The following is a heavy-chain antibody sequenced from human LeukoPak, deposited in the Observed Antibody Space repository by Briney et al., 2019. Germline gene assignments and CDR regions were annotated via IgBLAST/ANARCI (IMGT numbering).Heavy chain of an antibody. Sequence: PSETLSLTCTVSGYSISSGYYWGWIRQPPGKGLEWIGSIYHSGSTYYNPSLKSRVTISVDTSKNHFSLKLSSVTAAGTAVYYCARKSDGFGWFDPWGQGTLVTVSS. CDR1: GYSISSGYY. CDR3: ARKSDGFGWFDP. CDR2: IYHSGST. V-gene: IGHV4-38-2*02. J-gene: IGHJ5*02. D-gene: IGHD3-16*01.